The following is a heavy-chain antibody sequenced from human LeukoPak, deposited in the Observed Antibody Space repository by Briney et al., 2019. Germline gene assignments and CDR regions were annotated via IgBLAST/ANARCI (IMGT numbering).Heavy chain of an antibody. V-gene: IGHV3-23*01. J-gene: IGHJ4*02. CDR1: GFTFSSYA. D-gene: IGHD3-22*01. CDR3: AKAQTYYYDSSGYSGLWYFDY. Sequence: GGYLRRSCAASGFTFSSYAMSWVRQAPGKGLEWVSAISGSGGSTYYADSVKGRFTISRDNSKNTLYLQMNSLRAEDTAVYYCAKAQTYYYDSSGYSGLWYFDYWGQGTLVTVSS. CDR2: ISGSGGST.